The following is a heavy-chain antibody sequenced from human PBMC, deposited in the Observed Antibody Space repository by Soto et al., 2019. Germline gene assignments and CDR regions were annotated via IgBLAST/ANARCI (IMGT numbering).Heavy chain of an antibody. CDR2: ISAYNGNT. D-gene: IGHD5-18*01. CDR3: ARDRHTAMVSINWFDP. J-gene: IGHJ5*02. Sequence: VASVKVSCKASGYTFTSYGISWVRQAPGQGLEWMGWISAYNGNTNYAQKLQGRVTMTTDTSTSTAYMELRSLRSDDTAVYYCARDRHTAMVSINWFDPWGQGTLVTVSS. V-gene: IGHV1-18*04. CDR1: GYTFTSYG.